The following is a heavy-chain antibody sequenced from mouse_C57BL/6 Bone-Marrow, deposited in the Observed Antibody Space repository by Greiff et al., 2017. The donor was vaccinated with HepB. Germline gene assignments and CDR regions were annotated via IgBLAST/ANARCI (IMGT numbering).Heavy chain of an antibody. CDR2: IYPGSGNT. CDR1: GYTFTDYY. D-gene: IGHD1-1*01. V-gene: IGHV1-76*01. Sequence: QVQLQQSGAELVRPGASVKLSCKASGYTFTDYYINWVKQRPGQGLEWIARIYPGSGNTYYNEKFKGKATLTAEKSSSTAYMQLSSLTSEDSAVYFCARFYYGSGSAMDYWGQGTSVTVSS. J-gene: IGHJ4*01. CDR3: ARFYYGSGSAMDY.